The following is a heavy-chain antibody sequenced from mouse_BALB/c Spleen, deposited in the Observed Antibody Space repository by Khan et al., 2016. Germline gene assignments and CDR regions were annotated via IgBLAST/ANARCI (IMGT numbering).Heavy chain of an antibody. CDR1: GFNIQDTY. J-gene: IGHJ2*01. D-gene: IGHD1-1*01. CDR2: IDPPNDNT. CDR3: ARMYYGDY. V-gene: IGHV14-3*02. Sequence: EVQLQESGAELVKPGASVKLSCTASGFNIQDTYIHWVRQRPEQGLDWIGRIDPPNDNTKYDPKFQGKATITVDTSSNTAYLQLNSLTYEATAVYYCARMYYGDYWGQGTTLTVSS.